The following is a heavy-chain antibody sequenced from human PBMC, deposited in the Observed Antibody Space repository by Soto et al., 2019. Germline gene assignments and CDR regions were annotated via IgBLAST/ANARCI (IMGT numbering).Heavy chain of an antibody. CDR3: ARESEDLTSNFDY. CDR2: ISSTTNYI. V-gene: IGHV3-21*06. J-gene: IGHJ4*02. Sequence: GGSLRLSCAASGFTFTRYSMNWVRQAPGKGLEWVSSISSTTNYIYYGDSMKGRFTISRDNAKNSLYLEMNSLRPEDTAVYYCARESEDLTSNFDYWGQGTLVTVSS. CDR1: GFTFTRYS.